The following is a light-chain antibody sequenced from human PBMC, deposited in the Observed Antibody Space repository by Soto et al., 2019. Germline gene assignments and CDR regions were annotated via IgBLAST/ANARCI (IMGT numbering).Light chain of an antibody. CDR1: QSLLSSDGNNY. Sequence: DIVMTQSPLSLPVTPGESASISCRSSQSLLSSDGNNYLNWYLQKPGQSPHLLIYLGSNRASGVXDXFSGSGSGTDFTLKISRVEAEDVGVYYCLQALQTPPTFGQGTKVEIK. CDR3: LQALQTPPT. V-gene: IGKV2-28*01. J-gene: IGKJ1*01. CDR2: LGS.